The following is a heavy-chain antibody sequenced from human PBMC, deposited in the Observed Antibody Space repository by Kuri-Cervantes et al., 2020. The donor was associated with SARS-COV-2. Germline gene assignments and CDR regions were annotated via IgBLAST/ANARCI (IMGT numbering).Heavy chain of an antibody. CDR1: GFTFSSYW. CDR3: AKDLEDIVVVPAATVTPLGAFDI. V-gene: IGHV3-7*01. Sequence: GGSLRLSCAASGFTFSSYWMSWVRQAPGKGLEWVANIKQDGSEKYYVDSVKGRFTISRDNSKNTLYLQMNSLRAEDTAVYYCAKDLEDIVVVPAATVTPLGAFDIWGQGTMVTVSS. D-gene: IGHD2-2*01. CDR2: IKQDGSEK. J-gene: IGHJ3*02.